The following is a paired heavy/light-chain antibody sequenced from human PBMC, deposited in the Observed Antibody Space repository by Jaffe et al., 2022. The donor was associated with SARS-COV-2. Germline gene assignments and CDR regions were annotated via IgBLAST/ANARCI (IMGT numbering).Heavy chain of an antibody. CDR3: ARDFVREVAY. J-gene: IGHJ4*02. Sequence: EVQLVESGGGLVQPGGSLTLSCAASGFSFSTYWMSWLRQAPGKGLEWVASTTPDGSEKYYVDSVKGRFTVSRDNVKNSLYLHMNNLRAEDTAVYYCARDFVREVAYWGQGNLVTVSS. CDR1: GFSFSTYW. D-gene: IGHD5-12*01. V-gene: IGHV3-7*01. CDR2: TTPDGSEK.
Light chain of an antibody. V-gene: IGLV2-23*01. J-gene: IGLJ1*01. Sequence: QSALTQPASVSGSPGQSITFSCTGTSSDVGSYNLLSWYQQHPGKAPKLMIYEGSKRPSGVSNRFSGSKSGNTASLTISGLQAEDEADYYCCSYAGYGTYVFGTGTKVTVL. CDR2: EGS. CDR1: SSDVGSYNL. CDR3: CSYAGYGTYV.